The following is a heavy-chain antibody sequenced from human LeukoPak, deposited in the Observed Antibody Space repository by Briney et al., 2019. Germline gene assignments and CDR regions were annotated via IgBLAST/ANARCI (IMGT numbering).Heavy chain of an antibody. CDR1: GGSISSSNW. Sequence: SETLSLTCAVSGGSISSSNWWSWVRQPPGKGLEWIGEIYHSGSTNYNPSLKSRVTISVDKSKNQFSLKLSSVTAADTAVYYCARAGYSSGWYPYYFDYWGQGTLVTVSS. V-gene: IGHV4-4*02. J-gene: IGHJ4*02. CDR3: ARAGYSSGWYPYYFDY. CDR2: IYHSGST. D-gene: IGHD6-19*01.